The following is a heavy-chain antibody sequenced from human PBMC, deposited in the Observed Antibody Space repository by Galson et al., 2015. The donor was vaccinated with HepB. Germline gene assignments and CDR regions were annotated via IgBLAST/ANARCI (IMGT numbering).Heavy chain of an antibody. J-gene: IGHJ6*02. CDR1: GYIFTNYW. CDR2: IYPGDSDT. V-gene: IGHV5-51*01. D-gene: IGHD2-15*01. CDR3: ARLSVVAATTADDYYYGMDV. Sequence: QSGAEVKKPGESLKISCKGSGYIFTNYWTGWVRQMPGKGLEWMGMIYPGDSDTRYSPSFQGQVTMSADKSINTAYLQWNSLKVSDTAMYYCARLSVVAATTADDYYYGMDVWGQGTTVTVSS.